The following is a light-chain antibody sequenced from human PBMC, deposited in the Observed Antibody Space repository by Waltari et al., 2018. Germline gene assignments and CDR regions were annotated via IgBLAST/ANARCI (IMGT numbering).Light chain of an antibody. CDR3: CSYAGANTWI. Sequence: QSALAQAASVSGFPELSITISCNGTSSNIGRYNLVSCYQHHPGKATNLFIYQDTKRVSGFSHRFSGATSGNTASLTVTELQSEDEADYYCCSYAGANTWIFGGGTRLSVL. V-gene: IGLV2-23*01. CDR1: SSNIGRYNL. J-gene: IGLJ2*01. CDR2: QDT.